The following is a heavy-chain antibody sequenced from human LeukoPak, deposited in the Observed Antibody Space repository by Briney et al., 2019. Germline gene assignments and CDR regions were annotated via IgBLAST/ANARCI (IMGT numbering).Heavy chain of an antibody. CDR1: GFTFSSYA. V-gene: IGHV3-23*01. CDR2: ISGSGGST. Sequence: AGGSLRLSCAASGFTFSSYAMSWVRQAPGKGLEWVSAISGSGGSTYYADSVKGRFTISRDNSKNTLYLQMNSLRAEDTAVYYCATPPPIVVVPAATGGDDIWGQGTMVTVSS. J-gene: IGHJ3*02. D-gene: IGHD2-2*01. CDR3: ATPPPIVVVPAATGGDDI.